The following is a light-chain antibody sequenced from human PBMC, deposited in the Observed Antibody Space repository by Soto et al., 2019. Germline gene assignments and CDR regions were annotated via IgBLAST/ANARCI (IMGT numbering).Light chain of an antibody. J-gene: IGKJ1*01. CDR1: QGISTY. V-gene: IGKV1-39*01. Sequence: IQMTQSPSSLSASVVYIVTITFRASQGISTYLNWYQQKPGKAPKLLIYAASSLQSGVPSRFSGSGSETDFTLTISSLQPEDFATYSCQQSYSTTWTFGQGTKVDIK. CDR3: QQSYSTTWT. CDR2: AAS.